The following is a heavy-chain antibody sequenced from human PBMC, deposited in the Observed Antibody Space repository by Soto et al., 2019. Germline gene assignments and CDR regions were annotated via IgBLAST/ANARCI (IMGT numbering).Heavy chain of an antibody. CDR2: IIPIFGTA. D-gene: IGHD2-2*01. V-gene: IGHV1-69*01. J-gene: IGHJ6*02. CDR1: GGTFSSYA. Sequence: QVQLVQSGAEVKKPGSSVKVSCKASGGTFSSYAISWVRQAPGQGLEWMGGIIPIFGTANYAQKFQGRVTITADESTSTAYMELSSLRSEDTAVYYCARDDIVVVPAADVKYYYYGMDVWGQGTTVTVSS. CDR3: ARDDIVVVPAADVKYYYYGMDV.